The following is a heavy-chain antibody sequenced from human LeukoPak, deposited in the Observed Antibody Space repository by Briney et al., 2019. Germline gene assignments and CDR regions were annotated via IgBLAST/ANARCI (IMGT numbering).Heavy chain of an antibody. V-gene: IGHV4-39*07. CDR2: IYYSGST. CDR3: AGSLWFGENFWFDP. J-gene: IGHJ5*02. D-gene: IGHD3-10*01. CDR1: GGSISRSTYY. Sequence: SETLSLTCTVSGGSISRSTYYWAWIRQPPGKGLEWIGSIYYSGSTNYSPSLKSRFTISVDTSKNQFSLKLSSVTAADTAVYYCAGSLWFGENFWFDPWGQGTLVTVSS.